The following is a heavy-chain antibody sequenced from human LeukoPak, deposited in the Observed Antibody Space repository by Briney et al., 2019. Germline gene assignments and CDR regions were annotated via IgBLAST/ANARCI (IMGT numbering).Heavy chain of an antibody. Sequence: GGSLRLSCAASGFTFSSYSINWVRQAPGKGLEWVSSISESSNYTYYADSVKGRFTISRDNAKNSLYLQMISLRAEDTALYYCAREFCSDGTCYWSFDFWGQGTLVTVSS. V-gene: IGHV3-21*01. CDR2: ISESSNYT. D-gene: IGHD2-15*01. J-gene: IGHJ4*02. CDR1: GFTFSSYS. CDR3: AREFCSDGTCYWSFDF.